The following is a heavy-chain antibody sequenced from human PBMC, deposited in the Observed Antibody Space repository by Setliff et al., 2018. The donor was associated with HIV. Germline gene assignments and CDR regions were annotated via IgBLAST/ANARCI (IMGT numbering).Heavy chain of an antibody. CDR2: IYSNGGT. V-gene: IGHV4-59*01. Sequence: SETLSLTCNVSGVSISSYYWSWIRQPPGKGLEYIGYIYSNGGTNYNPSLKSRVTISVDTSKNQFSLKLTSVTAADTAVYYCLRARAEWVELHSVPSYFDYWGQGTLITVSS. D-gene: IGHD3-3*01. CDR3: LRARAEWVELHSVPSYFDY. J-gene: IGHJ4*02. CDR1: GVSISSYY.